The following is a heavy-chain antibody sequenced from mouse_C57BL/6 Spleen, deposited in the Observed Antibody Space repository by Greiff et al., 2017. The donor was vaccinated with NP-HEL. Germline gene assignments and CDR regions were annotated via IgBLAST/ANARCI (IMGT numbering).Heavy chain of an antibody. V-gene: IGHV1-54*01. D-gene: IGHD1-1*01. CDR3: ARSEVLATVNWYFDV. Sequence: VQLQQSGAELVRPGTSVKVSCKASGYAFTNYLIEWVKQRPGQGLEWIGVINPGSGGTNYNEKFKGKATLTADKSSSTAYMQLSSLTSEDSAVYFCARSEVLATVNWYFDVWGTGTTVTVSS. CDR2: INPGSGGT. J-gene: IGHJ1*03. CDR1: GYAFTNYL.